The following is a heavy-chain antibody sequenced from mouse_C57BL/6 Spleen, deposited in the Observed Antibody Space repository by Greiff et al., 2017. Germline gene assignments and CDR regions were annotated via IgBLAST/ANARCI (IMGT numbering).Heavy chain of an antibody. D-gene: IGHD2-3*01. V-gene: IGHV2-4*01. J-gene: IGHJ4*01. CDR3: AKSIYDGYYYAMDY. CDR2: IWSGGST. Sequence: QVQLQQSGPGLVQPSQSLSITCTVSGFSLTSYGVHWVRQPPGKGLEWLGVIWSGGSTDSNAAFISRLSISKDNSKSQVFFKMNSLQADDTAIYYCAKSIYDGYYYAMDYWGQGTSVTVSS. CDR1: GFSLTSYG.